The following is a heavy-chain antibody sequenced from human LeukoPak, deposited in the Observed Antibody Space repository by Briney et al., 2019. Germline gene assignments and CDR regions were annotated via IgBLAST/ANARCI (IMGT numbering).Heavy chain of an antibody. Sequence: SETLSLTCTVSGGAISTDDGSWGPQPPGKGLKGRGDMYDSRSTNDNPSTNTPITVSIYTYKNQFTLKLTSVTSADTPVYYCSCYREYWDWHFDIWGRGAPVTASP. V-gene: IGHV4-59*03. CDR3: SCYREYWDWHFDI. CDR1: GGAISTDD. CDR2: MYDSRST. D-gene: IGHD2-15*01. J-gene: IGHJ2*01.